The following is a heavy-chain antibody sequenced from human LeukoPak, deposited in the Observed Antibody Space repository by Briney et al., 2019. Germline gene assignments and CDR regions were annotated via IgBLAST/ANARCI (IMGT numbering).Heavy chain of an antibody. CDR3: AKADRGWGVITKD. Sequence: PGGSLRLSCAASGFTFSSYAMSWVRQAPGKGLEWVSEISGSGGSTHYTDSVKGRFTISRDNSKNTLYLQMSSLRAEDTAVYYCAKADRGWGVITKDWGQGTLVTVSS. D-gene: IGHD3-10*01. CDR1: GFTFSSYA. V-gene: IGHV3-23*01. J-gene: IGHJ4*02. CDR2: ISGSGGST.